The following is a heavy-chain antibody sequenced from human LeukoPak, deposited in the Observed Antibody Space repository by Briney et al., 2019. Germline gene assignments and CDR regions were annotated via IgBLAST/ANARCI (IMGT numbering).Heavy chain of an antibody. J-gene: IGHJ6*02. V-gene: IGHV3-7*01. D-gene: IGHD4-17*01. Sequence: PGGSLRLSCAVSGFTFSGFWMSWSRQAPGKGLEWVASINSDGSEGYYADVVKGRFTISRDNAKNSLYLQMNSLRAEDTAVYYCARDFDYGESYYYGMGVWGQGTTVTVSS. CDR1: GFTFSGFW. CDR3: ARDFDYGESYYYGMGV. CDR2: INSDGSEG.